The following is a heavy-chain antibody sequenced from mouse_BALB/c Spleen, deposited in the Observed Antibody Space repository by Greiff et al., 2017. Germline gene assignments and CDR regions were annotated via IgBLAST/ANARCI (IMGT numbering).Heavy chain of an antibody. D-gene: IGHD3-1*01. CDR1: GYTFTSYV. CDR3: ARRGQLGLPFAY. Sequence: EVQLQQSGPELVKPGASVKMSCKASGYTFTSYVMHWVKQKPGQGLEWSGYINPYNDGTKYNEKFKGKATLTSDKSSSTAYMELSSLTSEDSAVYYCARRGQLGLPFAYLGQGTLVTVSA. J-gene: IGHJ3*01. V-gene: IGHV1-14*01. CDR2: INPYNDGT.